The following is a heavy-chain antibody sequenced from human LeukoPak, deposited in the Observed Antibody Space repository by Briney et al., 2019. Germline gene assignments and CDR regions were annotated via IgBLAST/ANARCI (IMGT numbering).Heavy chain of an antibody. V-gene: IGHV5-10-1*01. CDR1: GCRFTSYW. CDR3: ARLWALGGDYYYGMDV. CDR2: IDPSDSYT. J-gene: IGHJ6*04. D-gene: IGHD3-10*01. Sequence: GESLQISCKGSGCRFTSYWISWVRQMPGKGLEWMGRIDPSDSYTNYSPSFQGHVTISADKSISTAYLQWSSLRASDTAMYYCARLWALGGDYYYGMDVWGKGTTVTVSS.